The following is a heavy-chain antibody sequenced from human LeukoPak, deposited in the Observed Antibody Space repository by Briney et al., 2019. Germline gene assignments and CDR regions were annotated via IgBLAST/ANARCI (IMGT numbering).Heavy chain of an antibody. J-gene: IGHJ6*03. CDR3: AKSSPRQTTRYMDV. Sequence: PGGSLRLSCAASGFTFSSYGMHWVRQAPGKGLEWVAVIWYDGSNKYYADSVKGRFTISRDNSKNTLYLQMNSLRAEDTAVYYCAKSSPRQTTRYMDVWGKGTTVTVSS. D-gene: IGHD4-17*01. CDR1: GFTFSSYG. V-gene: IGHV3-33*06. CDR2: IWYDGSNK.